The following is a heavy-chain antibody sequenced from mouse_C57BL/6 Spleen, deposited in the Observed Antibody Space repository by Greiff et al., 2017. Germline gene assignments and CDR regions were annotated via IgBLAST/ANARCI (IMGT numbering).Heavy chain of an antibody. CDR2: INPSTGGT. J-gene: IGHJ2*01. V-gene: IGHV1-42*01. Sequence: EVQLQESGPELVKPGASVKISCKASGYSFTGYYMNWVKQSPEKSLEWIGEINPSTGGTTYNQKFKAKATLTVDKSSSTAYMQLKSLTSEDSAVYYCARSPETYYGYFDYWGQGTTLTVSS. D-gene: IGHD1-1*01. CDR3: ARSPETYYGYFDY. CDR1: GYSFTGYY.